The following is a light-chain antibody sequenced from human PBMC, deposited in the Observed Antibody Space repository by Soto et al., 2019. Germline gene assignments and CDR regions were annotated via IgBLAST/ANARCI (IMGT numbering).Light chain of an antibody. V-gene: IGLV2-23*02. CDR3: CSYAGSGTFYV. CDR2: EVN. CDR1: SSDVGTYNL. J-gene: IGLJ1*01. Sequence: SVLTQPASVSGSPGQSITISCTGTSSDVGTYNLVSWYQQHPGKAPKLMIYEVNKRPSGVFNRFSGSKSGNTASLTISGLQAEDEADYYCCSYAGSGTFYVFGTGIKVTVL.